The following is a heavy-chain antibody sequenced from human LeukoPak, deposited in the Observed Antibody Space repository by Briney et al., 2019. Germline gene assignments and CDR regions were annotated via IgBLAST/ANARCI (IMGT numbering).Heavy chain of an antibody. CDR2: IYYSGST. V-gene: IGHV4-31*03. J-gene: IGHJ4*02. Sequence: SEPLSLTCTVSGGSISSGGYYWSWIRQHPGEGLEWIGYIYYSGSTYYNPSLKSRVTISVDTSKNQFSLKLSSVTAADTAVYYCARVVPAAKKTYYFDYWGQGTLVTVSS. CDR1: GGSISSGGYY. CDR3: ARVVPAAKKTYYFDY. D-gene: IGHD2-2*01.